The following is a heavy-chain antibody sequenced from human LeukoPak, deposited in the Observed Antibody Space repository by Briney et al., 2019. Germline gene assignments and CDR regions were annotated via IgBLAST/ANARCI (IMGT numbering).Heavy chain of an antibody. CDR3: AKDRYSYGYDYFDY. Sequence: PGGSLRLSCAASGFTFDDYAMHWVRQAPGKGLEWVSGISWNSGSIGYADSVKGRFTISRDNAENSLYLQMNSLRAEDTALYYCAKDRYSYGYDYFDYWGQGTLVTVSS. CDR1: GFTFDDYA. V-gene: IGHV3-9*01. J-gene: IGHJ4*02. CDR2: ISWNSGSI. D-gene: IGHD5-18*01.